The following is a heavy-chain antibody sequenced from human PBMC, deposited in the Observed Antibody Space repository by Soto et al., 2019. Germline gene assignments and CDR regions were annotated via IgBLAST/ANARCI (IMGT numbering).Heavy chain of an antibody. Sequence: QITLKESGPTLVKPTQTLTLTCTFSGFSLSTSGVGVGWIRQPPGKALEWLALIYWDDDKRYSPSLKNRLTITTDTSTNQVVLTMTNMDPVDTATYYCAHRFRPAEYWYFNLWGRGTLVTVSS. CDR1: GFSLSTSGVG. V-gene: IGHV2-5*02. CDR2: IYWDDDK. J-gene: IGHJ2*01. CDR3: AHRFRPAEYWYFNL.